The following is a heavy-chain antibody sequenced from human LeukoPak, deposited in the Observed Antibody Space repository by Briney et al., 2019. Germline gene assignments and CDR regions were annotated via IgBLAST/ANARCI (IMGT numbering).Heavy chain of an antibody. CDR1: GFPVNKYE. CDR3: VRGRLLRSTKYFDY. CDR2: IDAGATST. V-gene: IGHV3-48*03. J-gene: IGHJ4*02. D-gene: IGHD2-21*02. Sequence: GGSLTLSCAASGFPVNKYEMHWVRQAPAKGLEWVSYIDAGATSTNYADSVWGRFTLSRDNAQNSVHLQMNSLRDEGTAVYYCVRGRLLRSTKYFDYWGQGALVTVSS.